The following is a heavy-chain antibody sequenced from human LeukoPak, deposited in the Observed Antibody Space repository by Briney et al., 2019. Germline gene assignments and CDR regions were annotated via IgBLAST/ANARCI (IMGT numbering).Heavy chain of an antibody. D-gene: IGHD3-10*01. Sequence: PSETLSLTCTVSGGSISSSSYYWGWIRQPPGKGLEWIGSIYYRGSTYYNPSLKNRVSISVDTSKNQFSLKLSSVTAADTAVYYCARGITMVRGVNTRYYYYMDVWGKGTTVTISS. CDR1: GGSISSSSYY. J-gene: IGHJ6*03. CDR2: IYYRGST. CDR3: ARGITMVRGVNTRYYYYMDV. V-gene: IGHV4-39*07.